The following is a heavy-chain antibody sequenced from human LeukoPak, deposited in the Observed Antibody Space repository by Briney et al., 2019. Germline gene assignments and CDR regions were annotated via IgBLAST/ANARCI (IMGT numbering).Heavy chain of an antibody. J-gene: IGHJ4*02. CDR2: IKQDGSAK. D-gene: IGHD1-1*01. V-gene: IGHV3-7*01. CDR3: AGCAGNSCYFDY. Sequence: GGSLRLSCAASGFSFISYRMSWVRQAPGKGLEWVANIKQDGSAKNYVDSVKGRFTISRDNAKNSLYLQLNSLRAEDTAVYYCAGCAGNSCYFDYWGQGTLVIVSS. CDR1: GFSFISYR.